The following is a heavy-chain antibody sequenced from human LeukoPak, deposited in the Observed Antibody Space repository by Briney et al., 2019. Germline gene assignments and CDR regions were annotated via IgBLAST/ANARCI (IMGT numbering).Heavy chain of an antibody. V-gene: IGHV1-2*02. CDR2: INPNGGGT. J-gene: IGHJ4*02. CDR1: GYTFTGYY. CDR3: ARVPYYDFWSGYYEYYFDY. D-gene: IGHD3-3*01. Sequence: ASVKVSCKASGYTFTGYYMHWVRQAPGQGLEWMGWINPNGGGTNYAQKFQGRVTMTRDTSISTAYMELSRLRSDDTAVYYCARVPYYDFWSGYYEYYFDYWGQGTLVTVSS.